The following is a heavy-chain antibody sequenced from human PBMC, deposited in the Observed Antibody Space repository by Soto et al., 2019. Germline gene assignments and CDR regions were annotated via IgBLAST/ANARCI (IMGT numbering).Heavy chain of an antibody. CDR1: GGSFSGYY. Sequence: LSLTCAVYGGSFSGYYWSWIRQPPGKGLEWIGEINHSGSTNYNPSLKSRVTISVDTSKNQFSLKLSSVTAADTAVYYCARGCRWVVGNWFDPWGQGTLVTVSS. CDR3: ARGCRWVVGNWFDP. D-gene: IGHD2-15*01. J-gene: IGHJ5*02. V-gene: IGHV4-34*01. CDR2: INHSGST.